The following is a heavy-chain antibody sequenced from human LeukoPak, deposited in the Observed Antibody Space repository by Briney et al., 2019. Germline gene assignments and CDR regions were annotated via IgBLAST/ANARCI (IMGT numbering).Heavy chain of an antibody. CDR2: INHSGST. Sequence: SETLSLTCAVYGGSFSGYYWSWIRQPPGKGLEWIGEINHSGSTNYNPSLKSRVTISVDTSKNQFPLKLSSVTAADTAVYYCASTLQLNWGQGTLVTVSS. D-gene: IGHD1-1*01. CDR1: GGSFSGYY. V-gene: IGHV4-34*01. CDR3: ASTLQLN. J-gene: IGHJ4*02.